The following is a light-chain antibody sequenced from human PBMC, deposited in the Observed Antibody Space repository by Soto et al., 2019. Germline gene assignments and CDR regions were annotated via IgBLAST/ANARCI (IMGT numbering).Light chain of an antibody. CDR2: DVN. J-gene: IGLJ1*01. CDR1: SSDVGGYNY. CDR3: CSYVGRNTYV. Sequence: QSALTQPRSASGSPGQSITISCTGTSSDVGGYNYVSWYQQHPAKAPKLIIFDVNKRPSGVPNRFSGSKSGNTASLTISGLRAEDEADYYCCSYVGRNTYVFGTGTKLTVL. V-gene: IGLV2-11*01.